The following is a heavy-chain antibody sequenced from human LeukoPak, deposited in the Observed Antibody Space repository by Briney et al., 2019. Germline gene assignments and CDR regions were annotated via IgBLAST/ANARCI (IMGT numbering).Heavy chain of an antibody. J-gene: IGHJ4*02. CDR3: VRDHYVSGNYVLDDY. CDR1: GYTFTGYS. D-gene: IGHD3-16*01. V-gene: IGHV1-2*02. CDR2: INPKNGGT. Sequence: GASVKVSCKASGYTFTGYSMHWVRQAPGQGLEWMGWINPKNGGTNYAQKFQGRVTMTRDTSISAAYMVLSRLRSGDTAVYYCVRDHYVSGNYVLDDYWGQGTLVTVSS.